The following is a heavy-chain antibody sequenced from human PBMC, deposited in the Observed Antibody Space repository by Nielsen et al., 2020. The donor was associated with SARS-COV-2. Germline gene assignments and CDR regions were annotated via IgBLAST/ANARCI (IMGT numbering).Heavy chain of an antibody. Sequence: VRQMPGKGLEWVSSISSSSSYIYYADSVKGRFTISRDNAKNSLYLQMNSLRAEDTAVYYCARLLPDYDILTGPLPDGFDYWGQGTLVPSPQ. V-gene: IGHV3-21*01. CDR2: ISSSSSYI. CDR3: ARLLPDYDILTGPLPDGFDY. J-gene: IGHJ4*02. D-gene: IGHD3-9*01.